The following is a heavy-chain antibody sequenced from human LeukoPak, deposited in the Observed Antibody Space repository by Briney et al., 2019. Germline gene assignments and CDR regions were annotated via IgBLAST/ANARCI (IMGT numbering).Heavy chain of an antibody. D-gene: IGHD3-10*01. CDR3: ARHPPLYYYGSGSYYGY. J-gene: IGHJ4*02. Sequence: SGTLSLTCTVSGGSISNYYWGWIRQPPGQGLEWIGSIYYSGSTYYNPSLKSRVTISVDTSKNQFSLKLSSVTAADTAVYYCARHPPLYYYGSGSYYGYWGQGTLVTVSS. V-gene: IGHV4-39*01. CDR1: GGSISNYY. CDR2: IYYSGST.